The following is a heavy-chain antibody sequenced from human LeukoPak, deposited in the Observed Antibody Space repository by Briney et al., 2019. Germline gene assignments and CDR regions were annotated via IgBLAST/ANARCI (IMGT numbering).Heavy chain of an antibody. CDR3: VRSGQNSFDY. CDR1: GYMFTGFY. J-gene: IGHJ4*02. Sequence: GASVKVSCKAFGYMFTGFYMHWVRQAPGQGLEWVAWINPNTGDTNYAQKCQVRVTMDRDTTTRSAYVELSRLRSDDMAVYYCVRSGQNSFDYWGQGTPVTVSS. CDR2: INPNTGDT. V-gene: IGHV1-2*02. D-gene: IGHD4-23*01.